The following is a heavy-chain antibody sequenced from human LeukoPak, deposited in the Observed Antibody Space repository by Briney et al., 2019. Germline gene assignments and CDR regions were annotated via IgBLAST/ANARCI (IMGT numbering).Heavy chain of an antibody. D-gene: IGHD5-12*01. CDR3: TTVWVATKKLIDY. V-gene: IGHV3-15*01. CDR1: GFTFDDYG. Sequence: PGGSLRLSCAASGFTFDDYGMSWVRQAPGKGLEWVGRIKSKTDGGTTDYAAPVKGRFTISRDDSKNTLYLQMNSLKTEDTAVYYCTTVWVATKKLIDYWGQGTLVTVSS. J-gene: IGHJ4*02. CDR2: IKSKTDGGTT.